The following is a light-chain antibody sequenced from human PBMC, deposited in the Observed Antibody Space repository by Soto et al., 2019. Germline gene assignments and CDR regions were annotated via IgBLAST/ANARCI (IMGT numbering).Light chain of an antibody. J-gene: IGKJ1*01. CDR3: QQYGGSPRT. CDR2: GVS. V-gene: IGKV3-20*01. Sequence: PGERATLSCKASQSLSSGYLAWYQQKPGQPPRLLIYGVSSRATGIPDRFSGSGSETDFTLTISRLEPEDFAVYYCQQYGGSPRTFDQGTKVDIK. CDR1: QSLSSGY.